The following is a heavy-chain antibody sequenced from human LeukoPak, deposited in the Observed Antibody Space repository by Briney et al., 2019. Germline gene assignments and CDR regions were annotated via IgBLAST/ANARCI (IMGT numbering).Heavy chain of an antibody. D-gene: IGHD3-16*02. V-gene: IGHV7-4-1*02. CDR3: ARAFQSLGGLSLPDY. CDR2: INTNTGNP. J-gene: IGHJ4*02. Sequence: GASVKVSCKASGYSYAMNWVRQAPGQGLEWMGWINTNTGNPTYAQGFTGRFVFSLDTSVSTTYLQISSLKAEDTAVYFCARAFQSLGGLSLPDYWGQGTLVTVSS. CDR1: GYSYA.